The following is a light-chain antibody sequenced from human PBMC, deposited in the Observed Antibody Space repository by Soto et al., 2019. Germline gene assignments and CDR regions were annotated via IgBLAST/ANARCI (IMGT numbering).Light chain of an antibody. CDR3: NSYTSSNTYV. J-gene: IGLJ1*01. CDR1: RSDVGGYNY. V-gene: IGLV2-14*01. CDR2: DVS. Sequence: QSVLTQPASVSGSPGQSITISCTGSRSDVGGYNYVSWYQQHPGKAPKLMIYDVSNRPSGISDRFSGSKSGNTASLTISGLQAEDEADYYCNSYTSSNTYVFGTGTKVTVL.